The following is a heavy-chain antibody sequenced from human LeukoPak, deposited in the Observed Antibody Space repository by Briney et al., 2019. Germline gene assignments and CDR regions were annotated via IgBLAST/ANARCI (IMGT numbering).Heavy chain of an antibody. CDR2: IIPMFGTT. V-gene: IGHV1-69*13. D-gene: IGHD3-10*01. CDR1: GATFSTHA. Sequence: ASVKVSCKASGATFSTHAFSWVRQAPGRGLEWMGGIIPMFGTTNYAQKFQGRVTITADESTTTAYMELSSLRSEDTAVYYCARARYYYASGSPNWFDPWGQGTLVTVSS. CDR3: ARARYYYASGSPNWFDP. J-gene: IGHJ5*02.